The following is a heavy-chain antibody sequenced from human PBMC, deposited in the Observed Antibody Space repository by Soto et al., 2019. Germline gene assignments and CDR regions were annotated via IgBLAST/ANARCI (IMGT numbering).Heavy chain of an antibody. CDR2: INQDESEN. D-gene: IGHD6-6*01. CDR3: VSSNIVGRPG. Sequence: EMQLVESGGGLVQPGGSLRLSCAASGFSFKTFWMSWVRQAPGKGLEWVANINQDESENHYADSVKGRFTISRDNAKSSLYLQMNNLRVEDTAVYYCVSSNIVGRPGGGQGTMVTVSS. CDR1: GFSFKTFW. J-gene: IGHJ3*01. V-gene: IGHV3-7*01.